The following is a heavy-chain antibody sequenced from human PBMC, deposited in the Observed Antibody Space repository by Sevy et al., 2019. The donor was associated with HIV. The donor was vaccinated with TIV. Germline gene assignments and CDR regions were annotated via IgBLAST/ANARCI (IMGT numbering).Heavy chain of an antibody. D-gene: IGHD2-8*01. CDR3: AREGCTKPHDY. J-gene: IGHJ4*02. Sequence: GGSLRLSCAASGFTFSKYSMSWVRQPPGKGLEWVSTLSFGCGEINHSDTVKGRFTISRDNSKNSLYLQMNNLRAEDTAVYYCAREGCTKPHDYWGQGTLVTVSS. CDR2: LSFGCGEI. V-gene: IGHV3-23*01. CDR1: GFTFSKYS.